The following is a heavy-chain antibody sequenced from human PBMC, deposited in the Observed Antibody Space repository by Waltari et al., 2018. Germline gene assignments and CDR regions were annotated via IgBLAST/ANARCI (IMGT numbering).Heavy chain of an antibody. V-gene: IGHV4-59*01. CDR2: IYYSGST. CDR3: ARTSSIAALTFDY. J-gene: IGHJ4*02. CDR1: GGSISSYY. Sequence: QVQLQESGPGLVKPSETLSLTCTVSGGSISSYYWSWIRQPPGKGLDWIGYIYYSGSTNDNPSRKSRVTISVDTSKNQFSLKLSSVTAADTAVYYCARTSSIAALTFDYWGQGTLVTVSS. D-gene: IGHD6-6*01.